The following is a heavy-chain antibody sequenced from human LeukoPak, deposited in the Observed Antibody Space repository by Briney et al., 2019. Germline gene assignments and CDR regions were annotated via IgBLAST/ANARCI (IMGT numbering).Heavy chain of an antibody. CDR3: ARDLVDGIHYGSGSSFDY. CDR2: ISSSSSYI. J-gene: IGHJ4*02. Sequence: GGSLRLSCAASGFTFSSYSMNWVRQAPGKGLEWVSSISSSSSYIYYADSVKGRFTISRDNAKNSLYLQMNSLRAEGTAVYYCARDLVDGIHYGSGSSFDYWGQGTLVTVSS. D-gene: IGHD3-10*01. CDR1: GFTFSSYS. V-gene: IGHV3-21*01.